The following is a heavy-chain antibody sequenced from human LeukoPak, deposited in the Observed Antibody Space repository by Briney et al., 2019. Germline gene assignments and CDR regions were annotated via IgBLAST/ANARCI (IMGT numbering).Heavy chain of an antibody. V-gene: IGHV3-30*03. J-gene: IGHJ3*02. D-gene: IGHD1-14*01. Sequence: GGSLRLSCAASGFTFSSYGMHWVRQAPGKGLEWVAVISYDGSNKYYADSVKGRFTISRDNSKNTLYLQMNSLRVEDTAVYYCAIGPLTHTANDAFDIRGQGTMVTVSS. CDR1: GFTFSSYG. CDR3: AIGPLTHTANDAFDI. CDR2: ISYDGSNK.